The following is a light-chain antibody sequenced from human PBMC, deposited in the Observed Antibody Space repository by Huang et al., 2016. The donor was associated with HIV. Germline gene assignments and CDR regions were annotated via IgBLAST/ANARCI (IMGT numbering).Light chain of an antibody. CDR2: GAS. Sequence: AIQLTQSPSSLSASVGDRVTITCRASQDISSGLGWFQQKPGKPLKLLIYGASTLEGGVPSRFSGSGSETYFSLTISSLQPEDSATYYCQQFNNFPRTFGGGTRVEIK. CDR1: QDISSG. V-gene: IGKV1D-13*01. J-gene: IGKJ4*01. CDR3: QQFNNFPRT.